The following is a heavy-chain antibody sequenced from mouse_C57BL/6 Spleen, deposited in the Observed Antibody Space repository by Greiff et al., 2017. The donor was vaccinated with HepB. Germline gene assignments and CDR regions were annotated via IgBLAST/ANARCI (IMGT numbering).Heavy chain of an antibody. CDR2: IYPGDGDT. J-gene: IGHJ3*01. CDR3: AREDYYGSSYDWFAY. CDR1: GYAFSSSW. Sequence: VQRVESGPELVKPGASVKISCKASGYAFSSSWMNWVKQRPGKGLEWIGRIYPGDGDTNYNGKFKGKATLTADKSSSTAYMQLSSLTSEDSAVYFCAREDYYGSSYDWFAYWGQGTLVTVSA. V-gene: IGHV1-82*01. D-gene: IGHD1-1*01.